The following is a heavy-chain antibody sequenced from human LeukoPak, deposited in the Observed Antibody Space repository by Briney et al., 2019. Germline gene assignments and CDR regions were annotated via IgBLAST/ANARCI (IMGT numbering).Heavy chain of an antibody. J-gene: IGHJ4*02. Sequence: SETLSLTCTVSGYSISSGYYWGWIRQPPGKGLEWIGSIYHSGSTYYNPSLKSRVTISVDTSKNQFSLKLSSVTAADAAVYYCARDRSSGYYPFFDYWGQGTLVTVSS. D-gene: IGHD3-22*01. CDR1: GYSISSGYY. CDR2: IYHSGST. CDR3: ARDRSSGYYPFFDY. V-gene: IGHV4-38-2*02.